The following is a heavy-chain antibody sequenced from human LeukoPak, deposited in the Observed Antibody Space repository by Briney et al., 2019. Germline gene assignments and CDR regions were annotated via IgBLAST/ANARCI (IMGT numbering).Heavy chain of an antibody. V-gene: IGHV3-74*01. D-gene: IGHD3-10*01. CDR1: GFTFSSYW. CDR3: ARRRGGVRGVTFDY. CDR2: INGDGSST. J-gene: IGHJ4*02. Sequence: PGGSLRLSCAASGFTFSSYWMHWVRQAPGKGLVWVSRINGDGSSTSYADSVKGRFTISRDNAKNTLYLQMNSLRAEDTAVYYCARRRGGVRGVTFDYWGQGTLVTVSS.